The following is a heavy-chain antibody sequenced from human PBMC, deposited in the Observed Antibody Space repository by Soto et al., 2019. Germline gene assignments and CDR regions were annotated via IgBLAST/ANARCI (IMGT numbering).Heavy chain of an antibody. CDR3: ARGPSGYYYTRRPTRLDY. CDR1: GGSFSGYY. V-gene: IGHV4-34*01. D-gene: IGHD3-22*01. CDR2: INHSGST. J-gene: IGHJ4*02. Sequence: QVQLQQWGAGLLKPSETLSLTCAVYGGSFSGYYWSWIRQPPGKGLEWIGEINHSGSTNYNPSLKSRVTISVDTSTNQFSLKLSSVTAADTAVYYCARGPSGYYYTRRPTRLDYWGQGTLVTVSS.